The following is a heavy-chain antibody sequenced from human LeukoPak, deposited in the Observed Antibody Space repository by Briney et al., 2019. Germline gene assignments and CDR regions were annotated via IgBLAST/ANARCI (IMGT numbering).Heavy chain of an antibody. Sequence: GASLLLSCAASGFSFSSDAMSWVRPAPGKGLEWVSAISGSGGSTYYADSVKGRFTISRDNSKNTLYLQMNSLRAEDTAVYYCANCPGPSGVVITCFDCWGQGTLVTVSS. CDR1: GFSFSSDA. V-gene: IGHV3-23*01. D-gene: IGHD3-3*01. CDR2: ISGSGGST. J-gene: IGHJ4*02. CDR3: ANCPGPSGVVITCFDC.